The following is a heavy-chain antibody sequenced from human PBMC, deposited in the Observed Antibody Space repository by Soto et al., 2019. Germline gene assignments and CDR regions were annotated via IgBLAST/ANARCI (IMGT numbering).Heavy chain of an antibody. J-gene: IGHJ4*02. D-gene: IGHD3-22*01. CDR3: ARATYYYDSSGYYGYHFDY. V-gene: IGHV4-59*01. CDR1: GGSISSYY. CDR2: IYYSGST. Sequence: SETLSLTCTVSGGSISSYYWSWIRQPPGKGLEWIGYIYYSGSTNYNPSLKSRVTISVDTSKNQLSLKLSSVTAADTAVYYCARATYYYDSSGYYGYHFDYWGQGTLVTVSS.